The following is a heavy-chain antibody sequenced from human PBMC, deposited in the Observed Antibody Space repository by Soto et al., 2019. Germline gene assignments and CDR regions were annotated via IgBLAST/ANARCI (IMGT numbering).Heavy chain of an antibody. CDR1: GGSFSGYY. CDR3: ARATARRGYYYYYMDV. V-gene: IGHV4-34*01. Sequence: QVQLQQWGAGLLKPSETLSLTCAVYGGSFSGYYWSWIRQPPGKGLEWIGEINHSGSTNYNPSLKSRVNISVDTSKNQFSLKLSSVTAADTTVYYCARATARRGYYYYYMDVWGKGTTVTVSS. J-gene: IGHJ6*03. D-gene: IGHD6-6*01. CDR2: INHSGST.